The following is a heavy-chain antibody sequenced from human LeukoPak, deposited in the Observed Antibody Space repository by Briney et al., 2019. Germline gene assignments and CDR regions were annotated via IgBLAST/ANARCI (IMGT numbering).Heavy chain of an antibody. CDR3: GRGPEDTVTTLLDY. V-gene: IGHV3-11*04. CDR1: GLTFGDYG. J-gene: IGHJ4*02. D-gene: IGHD4-17*01. Sequence: GRSLRLSCTGSGLTFGDYGMSWFRQAPGKGLEWVSSISSGGRTIYYADFVKGRFTISRDNAKSSLDLQMNSLRAEDTAVYYCGRGPEDTVTTLLDYWGQGTLVTVSS. CDR2: ISSGGRTI.